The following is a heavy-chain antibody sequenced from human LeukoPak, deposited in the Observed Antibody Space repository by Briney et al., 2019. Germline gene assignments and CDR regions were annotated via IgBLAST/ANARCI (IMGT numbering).Heavy chain of an antibody. D-gene: IGHD4-17*01. CDR2: INSGSSTI. CDR3: ARGAGDPRRFDP. Sequence: PGGSLRLSCAAPGFTFSIYSMKGVRQAPGKGLEWVSYINSGSSTIYYADSVKGRFTISRDNAKNSLYLQMDSLRDEATAVYYSARGAGDPRRFDPWGQGTLVTVSS. J-gene: IGHJ5*02. CDR1: GFTFSIYS. V-gene: IGHV3-48*02.